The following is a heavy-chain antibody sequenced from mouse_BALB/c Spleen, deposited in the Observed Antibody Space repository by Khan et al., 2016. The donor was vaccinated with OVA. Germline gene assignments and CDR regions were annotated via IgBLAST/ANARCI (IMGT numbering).Heavy chain of an antibody. Sequence: EVQLQESGPGLVKPSQSLSLTCTVTGYSITSNYAWNWIRQFQGNKLEWMGYISYSGSTTYNPSLKSRISITRDTSKNQFFLQLKSVTTEDTATYYCARGNYYGYYFDYWGQGTSLTFSP. D-gene: IGHD1-1*01. CDR1: GYSITSNYA. CDR3: ARGNYYGYYFDY. CDR2: ISYSGST. J-gene: IGHJ2*02. V-gene: IGHV3-2*02.